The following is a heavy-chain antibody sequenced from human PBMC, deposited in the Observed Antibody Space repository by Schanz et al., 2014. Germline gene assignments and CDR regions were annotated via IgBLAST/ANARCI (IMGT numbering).Heavy chain of an antibody. Sequence: EVQLVESGGGLVKSGGSLRLSCATSGFIFTSYSMHWVRQAPGKGLEWVSSISSNSNYYYYADSVKGRFTISRDAAKDSLFLQMTSLRADDTAVYFCAREYASTWFESNVMAGRIDNWGQGTLVTVSS. CDR3: AREYASTWFESNVMAGRIDN. CDR2: ISSNSNYY. V-gene: IGHV3-21*01. D-gene: IGHD2-8*01. J-gene: IGHJ4*02. CDR1: GFIFTSYS.